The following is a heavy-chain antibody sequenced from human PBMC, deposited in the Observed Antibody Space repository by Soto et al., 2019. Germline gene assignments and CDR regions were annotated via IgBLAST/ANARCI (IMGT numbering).Heavy chain of an antibody. Sequence: QVHLVQSGADVKKPGASVHVSCKASRYTFTNYVIHWVRLAPGERLERMGWINAGDGNTRYSQKFQDRVTITMDTYSSTVYMKLTSLTSDDTAVYYCTRGGPAPRLGFDNWGQGTLVTASS. V-gene: IGHV1-3*01. CDR2: INAGDGNT. CDR3: TRGGPAPRLGFDN. J-gene: IGHJ5*02. D-gene: IGHD2-2*01. CDR1: RYTFTNYV.